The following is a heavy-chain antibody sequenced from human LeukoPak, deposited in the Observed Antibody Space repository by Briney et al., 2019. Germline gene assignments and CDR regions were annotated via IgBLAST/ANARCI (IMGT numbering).Heavy chain of an antibody. J-gene: IGHJ4*02. Sequence: GASLRLSCAASGFTFTNAWMHWVRQAPGKGLEWVGRIKSKTDGGTTDYAAPVEGRFTISRDDSKNTLYLQMNSLRIEDTGLYYCTTRQLDSNGHDDWGQGTLVTVST. CDR1: GFTFTNAW. D-gene: IGHD3-22*01. CDR3: TTRQLDSNGHDD. CDR2: IKSKTDGGTT. V-gene: IGHV3-15*07.